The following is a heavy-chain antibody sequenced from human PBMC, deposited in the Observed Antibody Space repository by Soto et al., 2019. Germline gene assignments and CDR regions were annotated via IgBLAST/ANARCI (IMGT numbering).Heavy chain of an antibody. V-gene: IGHV3-23*01. CDR2: ISGSGGST. D-gene: IGHD3-22*01. Sequence: PGGSLSLSCAASGFTFSSYAMSWVRQAPGKGLEWVSAISGSGGSTYYADSVKGRFTISRDNSKNTLYLQMNSLRAEDTAVYYCAKGNTYYYDSSGSRGISFDYWGQGTLVTVSS. CDR1: GFTFSSYA. CDR3: AKGNTYYYDSSGSRGISFDY. J-gene: IGHJ4*02.